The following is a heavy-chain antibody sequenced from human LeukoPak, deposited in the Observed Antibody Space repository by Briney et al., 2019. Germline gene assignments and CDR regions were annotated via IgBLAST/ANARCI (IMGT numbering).Heavy chain of an antibody. V-gene: IGHV4-61*02. CDR2: IYVGGTT. J-gene: IGHJ5*02. CDR1: GGSITSGSHY. CDR3: ARVGWGDCRAGTCFCFDP. Sequence: SQTLSLTCTVSGGSITSGSHYWSWIRQPAGKGLEWIGRIYVGGTTNYNPSLQSRVTISIDTSKNQFSLTLISVTAADTAVYYCARVGWGDCRAGTCFCFDPWGPGTLVTVSS. D-gene: IGHD2-15*01.